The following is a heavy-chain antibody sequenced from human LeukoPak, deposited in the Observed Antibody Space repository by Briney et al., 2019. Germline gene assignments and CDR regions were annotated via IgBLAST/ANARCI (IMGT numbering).Heavy chain of an antibody. CDR1: GGTFSSYV. Sequence: SVKVSCKASGGTFSSYVITWVRQAPGQGLEWVGEIIPMFNTPNYAQKFQGRVTITTDESTHTSFMELNSLSSADTAVYYCARVDRHYFYMDVWGKGTTVTVSS. J-gene: IGHJ6*03. V-gene: IGHV1-69*05. CDR2: IIPMFNTP. CDR3: ARVDRHYFYMDV.